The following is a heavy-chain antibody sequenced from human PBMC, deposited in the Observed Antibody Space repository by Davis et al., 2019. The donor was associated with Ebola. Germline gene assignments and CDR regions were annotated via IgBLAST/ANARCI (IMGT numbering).Heavy chain of an antibody. D-gene: IGHD6-6*01. V-gene: IGHV1-18*01. CDR3: ARVAEYRPRWFDP. Sequence: AASVKVSCKASGYTFTSYGISWVRQASGQGLEWMGWISAYNGNTNYVQKLQGRVTMTTDTSTSTAYMELRSLRSDDTAVYYCARVAEYRPRWFDPWGQGTLVTVSS. J-gene: IGHJ5*02. CDR1: GYTFTSYG. CDR2: ISAYNGNT.